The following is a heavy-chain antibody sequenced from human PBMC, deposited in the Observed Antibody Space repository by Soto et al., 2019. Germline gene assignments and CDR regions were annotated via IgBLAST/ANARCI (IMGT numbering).Heavy chain of an antibody. V-gene: IGHV1-69*12. Sequence: QVQLVQSGAEVKKPGSSVKVSCKSSGGTFSSYAISWVRQAPGQGLEWMGGIIPIFGTANYAQKYQDRVTITADESTSTAYMELSSMRSEDTVVYYCAHSNDYYPYGMDVWGQGTTVTVS. CDR2: IIPIFGTA. D-gene: IGHD4-4*01. CDR1: GGTFSSYA. J-gene: IGHJ6*02. CDR3: AHSNDYYPYGMDV.